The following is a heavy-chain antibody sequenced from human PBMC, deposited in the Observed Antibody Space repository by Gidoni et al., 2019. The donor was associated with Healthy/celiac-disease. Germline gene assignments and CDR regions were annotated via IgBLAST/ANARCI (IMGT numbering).Heavy chain of an antibody. CDR3: ATDRVGGSYWAEYFQH. D-gene: IGHD1-26*01. CDR2: FDPEDGET. CDR1: GYTPTELS. V-gene: IGHV1-24*01. J-gene: IGHJ1*01. Sequence: VQLVQPWAEVKKPGAPVQVSCNVSGYTPTELSMHWVRQAPGKGLEWMGGFDPEDGETIYAQKFQGRVTMTEETTTDTAYMELSSLRSEDTAVYYCATDRVGGSYWAEYFQHWGQGTLVTVSS.